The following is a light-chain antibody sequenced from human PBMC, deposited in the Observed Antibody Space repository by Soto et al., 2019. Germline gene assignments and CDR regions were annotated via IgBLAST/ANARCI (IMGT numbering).Light chain of an antibody. CDR1: SSDVGGYNY. CDR3: TSYAGGNNV. V-gene: IGLV2-8*01. Sequence: QSVLTQPPSASGSPGQSVTISCTGTSSDVGGYNYVSWYQQHPGKVPKLVVYEVNKRPSGVPDRFSGSKSGNPASLTVSGLQAEDEADYYCTSYAGGNNVFGTGTKVTVL. CDR2: EVN. J-gene: IGLJ1*01.